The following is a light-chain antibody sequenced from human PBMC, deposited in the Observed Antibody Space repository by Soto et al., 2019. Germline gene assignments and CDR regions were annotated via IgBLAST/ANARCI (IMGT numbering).Light chain of an antibody. CDR2: DVS. V-gene: IGLV2-14*01. CDR1: SSDVGAYNY. CDR3: NSYTSSSTLYV. Sequence: LTQPASVSGSPGQSVAISCTGTSSDVGAYNYVSWYQQLPGKAPKLLIYDVSHRPSWVSDRFSGSKSGNTASLTISGLQAEDEGDYYCNSYTSSSTLYVFGTGTKVTVL. J-gene: IGLJ1*01.